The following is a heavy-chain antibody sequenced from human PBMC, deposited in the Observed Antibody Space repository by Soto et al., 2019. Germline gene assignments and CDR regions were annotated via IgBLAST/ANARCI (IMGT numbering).Heavy chain of an antibody. CDR3: ARAAPLYCSGGSCYSGRDS. CDR2: INHSGST. Sequence: QVQLQQWGAGLLKPSETLSLTCAVYGGSFSGYYWSWIRQPPGKGPEWIGEINHSGSTNYNPSLNSRVTISVHKSKYQLALKLISVAAADTAVYYCARAAPLYCSGGSCYSGRDSWGQGTLVTVSS. J-gene: IGHJ4*02. V-gene: IGHV4-34*01. CDR1: GGSFSGYY. D-gene: IGHD2-15*01.